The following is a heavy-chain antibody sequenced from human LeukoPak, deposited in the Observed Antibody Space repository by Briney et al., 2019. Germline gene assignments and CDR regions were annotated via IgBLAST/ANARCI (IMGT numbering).Heavy chain of an antibody. V-gene: IGHV3-48*03. D-gene: IGHD6-19*01. J-gene: IGHJ4*02. CDR2: LSSSGSTI. CDR1: GFTFSSYE. CDR3: ARDEYSSGWYDY. Sequence: GGSLRLSCAASGFTFSSYEMNWVRQAPGKGLEWVSYLSSSGSTIYYADSVKGRFTISRDNAKNSLYLQMNSLRAEDTAVYYCARDEYSSGWYDYWGQGTLVTVSS.